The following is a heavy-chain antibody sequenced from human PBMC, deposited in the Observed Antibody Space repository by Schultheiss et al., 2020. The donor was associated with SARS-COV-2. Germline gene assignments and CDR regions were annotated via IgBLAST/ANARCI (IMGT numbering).Heavy chain of an antibody. J-gene: IGHJ3*02. Sequence: GGSLRLSFAASGFTFDDYGMSWVRQAPGKGLEWVSVIYSGGSTYYADSVKGRFTISRDNSKNTLYLQMNSLRAEDTAVYYCARDVGDHDAFDIWGQGTMVTVSS. CDR1: GFTFDDYG. V-gene: IGHV3-66*01. CDR3: ARDVGDHDAFDI. CDR2: IYSGGST. D-gene: IGHD2-15*01.